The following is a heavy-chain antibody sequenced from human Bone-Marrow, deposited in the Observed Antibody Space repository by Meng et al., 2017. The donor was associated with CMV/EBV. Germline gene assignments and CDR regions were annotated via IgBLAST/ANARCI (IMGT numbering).Heavy chain of an antibody. CDR2: IYYSGST. J-gene: IGHJ4*02. D-gene: IGHD7-27*01. CDR3: ASMLTGDPLRDY. Sequence: QTQESCPGLVKPSETLSLICTVSGGSISSGDYYWSWIRQPPGKGLEWIGYIYYSGSTYYNPSLKSRVTISVDTSKNQFSLKLSSVTAADTAVYYCASMLTGDPLRDYWGQGTLVTVSS. CDR1: GGSISSGDYY. V-gene: IGHV4-30-4*08.